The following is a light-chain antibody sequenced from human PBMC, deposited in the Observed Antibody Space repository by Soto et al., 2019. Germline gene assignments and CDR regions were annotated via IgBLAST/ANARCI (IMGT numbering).Light chain of an antibody. CDR2: DAS. Sequence: EIVLTQSPATLSLSPGERATLSCRASQSVSSYLAWYQQKPGQAPRLLIFDASNRATGIPARFSGRGSGTEFTLTISSLEPEDFVVYYCQQRSNWPITVGQGTRLEI. V-gene: IGKV3-11*01. J-gene: IGKJ5*01. CDR1: QSVSSY. CDR3: QQRSNWPIT.